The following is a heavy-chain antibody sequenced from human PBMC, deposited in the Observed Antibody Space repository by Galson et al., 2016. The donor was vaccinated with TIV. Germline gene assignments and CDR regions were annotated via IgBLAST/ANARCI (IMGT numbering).Heavy chain of an antibody. CDR1: GSTFSGHF. D-gene: IGHD3-22*01. J-gene: IGHJ5*02. V-gene: IGHV1-2*02. CDR3: ARNKGSYYDSSGSYYNWFDP. CDR2: INPSTGDT. Sequence: SVKVSCKASGSTFSGHFIHWVRQAPGQGLEWMGWINPSTGDTRYAQKFQGRVTMTREKSTSTAYMDLNRLRSDDTAVYYCARNKGSYYDSSGSYYNWFDPWGQGTRVTVSS.